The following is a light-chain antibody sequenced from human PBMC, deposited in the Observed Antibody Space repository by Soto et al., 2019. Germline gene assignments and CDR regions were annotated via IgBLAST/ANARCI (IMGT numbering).Light chain of an antibody. CDR1: SSDIGSYNY. CDR3: SPYTGSTTRVV. V-gene: IGLV2-14*01. Sequence: QSVLTQPASVSGSPGQSITISCTGTSSDIGSYNYVSWYQQHPGKAPKLMIYEVNNRPSGISHRFSGSRSGNTASLPISGLQTEDEADYYCSPYTGSTTRVVFGGGTKLTVL. J-gene: IGLJ2*01. CDR2: EVN.